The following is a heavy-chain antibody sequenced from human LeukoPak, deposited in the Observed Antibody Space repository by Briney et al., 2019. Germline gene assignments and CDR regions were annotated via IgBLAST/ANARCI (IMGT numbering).Heavy chain of an antibody. CDR3: ARDGLGVATYDY. D-gene: IGHD2-15*01. CDR2: IKQDGSEK. CDR1: GFTFSSYA. Sequence: GGSLRLSCAASGFTFSSYAMSWVRQAPGKGLEWVANIKQDGSEKYYVDSVKGRFTISRDNAKNSLYLQMNSLRAEDTAVHYCARDGLGVATYDYWGQGTLVTVSS. J-gene: IGHJ4*02. V-gene: IGHV3-7*01.